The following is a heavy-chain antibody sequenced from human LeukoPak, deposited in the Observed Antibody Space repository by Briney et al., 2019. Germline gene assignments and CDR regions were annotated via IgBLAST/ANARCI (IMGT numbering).Heavy chain of an antibody. CDR2: IYYSGST. CDR1: GGSIGSYY. V-gene: IGHV4-59*01. D-gene: IGHD1-26*01. J-gene: IGHJ4*02. Sequence: MASETLSLTCTVSGGSIGSYYWSWIRQPPGKGLEWIGYIYYSGSTNYNPSLKSRVTISVDTSKNQFSLKLSSVTAADTAVYYCARGGEDGGSYFDYWGQGTLVTVSS. CDR3: ARGGEDGGSYFDY.